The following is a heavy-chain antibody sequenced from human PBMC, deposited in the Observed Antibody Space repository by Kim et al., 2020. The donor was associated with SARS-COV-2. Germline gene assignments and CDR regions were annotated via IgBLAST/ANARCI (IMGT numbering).Heavy chain of an antibody. J-gene: IGHJ3*02. CDR1: GFTFTDYT. Sequence: GGSLRLSCAASGFTFTDYTMHWVRQAPGKGLEWVSLISWDGGNTYYADSVEGRFTISRDNSKNSLYLQMNSLRTEDTAVYYCAKELSRSGWTTLDAFDIWGQGKMVTVS. D-gene: IGHD6-19*01. CDR3: AKELSRSGWTTLDAFDI. V-gene: IGHV3-43*01. CDR2: ISWDGGNT.